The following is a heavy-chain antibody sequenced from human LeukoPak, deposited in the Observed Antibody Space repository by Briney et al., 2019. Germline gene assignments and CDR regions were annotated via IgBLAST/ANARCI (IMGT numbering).Heavy chain of an antibody. CDR1: GGSISSSSYY. V-gene: IGHV4-39*07. CDR2: AYYSGTT. CDR3: ARDSSGSTGYSSGWFDP. Sequence: SETLSLTCTVSGGSISSSSYYWAWIRQPPGKGLECIGTAYYSGTTYYNPSLKSRVTISVDTSKNQFSLKLSSVTAADTAVYYCARDSSGSTGYSSGWFDPWGQGTLVTVSS. J-gene: IGHJ5*02. D-gene: IGHD2-2*01.